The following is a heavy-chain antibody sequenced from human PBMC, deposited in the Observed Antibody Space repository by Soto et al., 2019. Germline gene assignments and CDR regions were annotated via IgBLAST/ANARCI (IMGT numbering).Heavy chain of an antibody. J-gene: IGHJ6*03. V-gene: IGHV1-2*04. CDR1: GYTFTCYY. D-gene: IGHD5-12*01. CDR3: ARGFFEETRMVASYMDV. CDR2: INPNSGGT. Sequence: ASVKVSCKASGYTFTCYYMHWVRQAPGQGLEWMGWINPNSGGTNYAQKFQGWVTMTRDTSISTAYMELSRLRSDDTAVYYCARGFFEETRMVASYMDVWGKGTTVTVSS.